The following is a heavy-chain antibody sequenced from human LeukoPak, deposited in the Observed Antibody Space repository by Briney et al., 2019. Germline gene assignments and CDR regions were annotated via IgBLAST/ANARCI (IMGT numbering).Heavy chain of an antibody. CDR1: GFSLSTSGVG. D-gene: IGHD6-13*01. V-gene: IGHV2-5*01. J-gene: IGHJ5*02. Sequence: SGPTLVNPTQTLTLTCTFSGFSLSTSGVGVGWIRQPPGKALEWLALIYWNDDKRYSPSLKSRLTITKDTSKNQVVLTMTNMDPVDTATYYCAHRPPTGIPLIAAAATFDPWGQRTLVTVSS. CDR2: IYWNDDK. CDR3: AHRPPTGIPLIAAAATFDP.